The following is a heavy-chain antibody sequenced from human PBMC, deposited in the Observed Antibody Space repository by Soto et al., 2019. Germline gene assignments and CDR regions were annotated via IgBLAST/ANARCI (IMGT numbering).Heavy chain of an antibody. Sequence: SETLSLTCTVSGGSISSGDYYWSWIRQPPGKGLEWIGYIYYSGSTYYNPSLKSRVTISVDTSKNQFSLKLSSVTAADTAVYYCARDPYYDFWSGYSSKDIDAFDIWGQGTMVTVSS. D-gene: IGHD3-3*01. CDR3: ARDPYYDFWSGYSSKDIDAFDI. V-gene: IGHV4-30-4*01. CDR2: IYYSGST. CDR1: GGSISSGDYY. J-gene: IGHJ3*02.